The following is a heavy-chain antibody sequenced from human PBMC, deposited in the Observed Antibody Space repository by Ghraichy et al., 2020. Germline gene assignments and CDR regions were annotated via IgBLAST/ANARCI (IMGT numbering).Heavy chain of an antibody. Sequence: SETLSLTCTVSGGSISSGGYYWSWIRQHPGKGLEWIGYIYYSGSTYYNPSLKSGVTISVDPSNTPFSLKLSSVTAADTAVYYCAGDGYSGYEYFDNWGQGTLVTVSS. D-gene: IGHD5-12*01. CDR3: AGDGYSGYEYFDN. J-gene: IGHJ4*02. CDR1: GGSISSGGYY. CDR2: IYYSGST. V-gene: IGHV4-31*03.